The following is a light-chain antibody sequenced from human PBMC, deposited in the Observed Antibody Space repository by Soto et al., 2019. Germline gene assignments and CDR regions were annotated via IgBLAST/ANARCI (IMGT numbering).Light chain of an antibody. Sequence: DIQMTQSPSSLSASVGDRVTINCRASQTISNYLNWYQEKPGKAPKLLIYAASNLQSGVPSRFSSRGSGTEFTLTISNLQPEDFATYYWQKTYSTPFTFGPGTKVDI. CDR1: QTISNY. V-gene: IGKV1-39*01. CDR2: AAS. CDR3: QKTYSTPFT. J-gene: IGKJ3*01.